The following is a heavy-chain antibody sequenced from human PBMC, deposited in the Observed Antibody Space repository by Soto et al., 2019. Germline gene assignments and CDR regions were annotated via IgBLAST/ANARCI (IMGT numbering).Heavy chain of an antibody. CDR2: ISSSGNS. CDR1: GDSISSGTHY. CDR3: TVVRVADSALGH. J-gene: IGHJ4*02. V-gene: IGHV4-31*06. D-gene: IGHD3-10*02. Sequence: TSETLSLPCTVSGDSISSGTHYWNWIRQHPGKGLEWIGYISSSGNSYYSPSLKSRVFMSVDTSKNLFSLKLSSVTAEDTAMYYCTVVRVADSALGHWGQGTLVTVS.